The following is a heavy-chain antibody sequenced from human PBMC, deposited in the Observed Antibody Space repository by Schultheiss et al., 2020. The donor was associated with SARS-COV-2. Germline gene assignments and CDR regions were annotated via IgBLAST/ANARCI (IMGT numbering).Heavy chain of an antibody. J-gene: IGHJ4*02. Sequence: SETLSLTCAVYGGSFSGYYWSWIRQPPGKGLEWIGEINHSGSTNYNPSLKSRLTISVDKSRNQLSLTLTSVTAADTAVYYCARAPDYGGNPFAYWGQGTLVTVSS. D-gene: IGHD4-23*01. CDR1: GGSFSGYY. CDR2: INHSGST. CDR3: ARAPDYGGNPFAY. V-gene: IGHV4-34*01.